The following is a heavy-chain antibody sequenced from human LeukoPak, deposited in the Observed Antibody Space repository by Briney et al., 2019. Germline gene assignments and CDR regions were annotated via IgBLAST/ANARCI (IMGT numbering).Heavy chain of an antibody. CDR1: GFTFSSYW. D-gene: IGHD4-17*01. Sequence: GGSLRLSCAASGFTFSSYWMHWVRQAPGKGLVWVSRIDNDGSSTSYADSEKGRFTISRDNAKNTLYLQMSSLRAEDTAVYYCTVTTNSDYYYGMDVWGQGTTVTVSS. V-gene: IGHV3-74*01. J-gene: IGHJ6*02. CDR2: IDNDGSST. CDR3: TVTTNSDYYYGMDV.